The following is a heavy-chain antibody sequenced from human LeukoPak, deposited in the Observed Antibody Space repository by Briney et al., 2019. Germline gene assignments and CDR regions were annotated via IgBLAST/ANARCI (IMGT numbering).Heavy chain of an antibody. D-gene: IGHD1-26*01. V-gene: IGHV3-7*01. J-gene: IGHJ4*02. CDR3: ARDKSVGATHFDN. Sequence: GGSLRLSCTASGFTFRTYWMSWVRQAPGKGLEWVTNIQQDGNEKFHVDSVKGRFTIPRDNAKNSLYLQMNSLRAEDTAVYYCARDKSVGATHFDNWGQGTVVTVSS. CDR2: IQQDGNEK. CDR1: GFTFRTYW.